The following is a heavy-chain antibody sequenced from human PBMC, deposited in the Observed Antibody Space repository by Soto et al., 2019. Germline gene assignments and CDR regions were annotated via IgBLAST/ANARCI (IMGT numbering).Heavy chain of an antibody. Sequence: ASVNVSCKSSGYTFTSCRLSWVRRAPGQGLEWMGWISAYNGNTNYAQKLQGRVTMTTDTSTSTAYMELRSLRSDDTAVYYCARDSRYFDWLFNGMDVWGQGTTVTVSS. D-gene: IGHD3-9*01. CDR2: ISAYNGNT. V-gene: IGHV1-18*04. CDR1: GYTFTSCR. J-gene: IGHJ6*02. CDR3: ARDSRYFDWLFNGMDV.